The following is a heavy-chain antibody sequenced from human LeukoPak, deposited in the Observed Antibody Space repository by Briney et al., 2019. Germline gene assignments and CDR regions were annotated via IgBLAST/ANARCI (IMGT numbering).Heavy chain of an antibody. CDR3: ARDFSVVWAAPSWFDP. CDR2: NYYSGST. V-gene: IGHV4-59*12. CDR1: GGSMSSYY. J-gene: IGHJ5*02. Sequence: SETLSLTCTVSGGSMSSYYWSWIRQPPGNGLVWIGYNYYSGSTNYNPSLKSRVTMSVDTSKNQFSLKLISVTAADTAVYYCARDFSVVWAAPSWFDPWGQGTLVTVSS. D-gene: IGHD5/OR15-5a*01.